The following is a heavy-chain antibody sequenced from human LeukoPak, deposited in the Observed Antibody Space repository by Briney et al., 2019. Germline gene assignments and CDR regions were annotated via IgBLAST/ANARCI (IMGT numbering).Heavy chain of an antibody. CDR2: IGASGGDT. J-gene: IGHJ2*01. V-gene: IGHV3-23*01. Sequence: GGSLRLSCAASGFTFSSYAMHWVRQAPGKGLEWVSSIGASGGDTYYADSVKGRFTISRDNSKNTVYLQMNTLGAEDTAVYYYAKVLVGSSGFYWSFDLWGRGTLVTVSS. CDR1: GFTFSSYA. CDR3: AKVLVGSSGFYWSFDL. D-gene: IGHD3-22*01.